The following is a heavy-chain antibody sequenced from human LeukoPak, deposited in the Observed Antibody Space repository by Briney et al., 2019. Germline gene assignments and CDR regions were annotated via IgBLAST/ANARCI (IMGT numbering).Heavy chain of an antibody. CDR1: DDPISSSSYY. J-gene: IGHJ4*02. V-gene: IGHV4-39*07. D-gene: IGHD3-9*01. Sequence: SETLSLTCTVSDDPISSSSYYWGWIRQPPGKGLEWIGSIYYSGRTYYNPSLKSRVTISLDTSKNQFSLRLSSVTAADTAVYYCARYHQGFDDYWGQGILVTVSS. CDR2: IYYSGRT. CDR3: ARYHQGFDDY.